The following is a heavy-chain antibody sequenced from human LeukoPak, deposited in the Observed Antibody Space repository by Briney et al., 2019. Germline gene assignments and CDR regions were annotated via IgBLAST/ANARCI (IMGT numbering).Heavy chain of an antibody. D-gene: IGHD4-11*01. J-gene: IGHJ4*02. CDR3: ARGPVRDYSNY. Sequence: PSETLSLTCTVSGVPITSGGYYWGWIRQHPGKGLEWLGYIYYSGSTYYNPSLKSRLTISLDTSKNHFSLRLTSVTAADTAVYYCARGPVRDYSNYWGQGNLVTVSS. CDR1: GVPITSGGYY. CDR2: IYYSGST. V-gene: IGHV4-31*03.